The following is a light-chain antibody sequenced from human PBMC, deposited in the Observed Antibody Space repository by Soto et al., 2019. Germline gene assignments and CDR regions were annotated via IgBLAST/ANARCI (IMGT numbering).Light chain of an antibody. CDR1: QTISSE. V-gene: IGKV1-5*03. Sequence: IQMKQSSDTLSSPQQHRVPITCLVGQTISSELAWDQAKPGKASKVLMYEASTLESGIPSRFSGSGSGTEFTLTISSLHPEDFAIYYCQHYNSYPQAFGGGTKVDI. J-gene: IGKJ4*02. CDR3: QHYNSYPQA. CDR2: EAS.